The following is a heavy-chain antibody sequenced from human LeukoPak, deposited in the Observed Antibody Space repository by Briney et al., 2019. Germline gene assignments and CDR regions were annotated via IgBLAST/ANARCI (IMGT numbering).Heavy chain of an antibody. D-gene: IGHD2-15*01. CDR2: INHSGST. V-gene: IGHV4-34*01. CDR3: ARGYCSGGGCYSWFDP. CDR1: GGSFSGYY. Sequence: SETLSLTCAVYGGSFSGYYWSWIRQPPGKGLEWIGEINHSGSTNYNPSLKSRVTISVGTSKNQSSLKLSSVTAADTAVYYCARGYCSGGGCYSWFDPWGQGTLVTVSS. J-gene: IGHJ5*02.